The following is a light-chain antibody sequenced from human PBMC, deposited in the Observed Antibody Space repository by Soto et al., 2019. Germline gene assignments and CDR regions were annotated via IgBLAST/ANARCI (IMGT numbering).Light chain of an antibody. Sequence: EIVLTQSPATLSLSPGERATLSCRASRTISRYLAWYQQKPGQAPRLLIYDASNRATGIPARFSGSGSGTDFAFTISSLGPENFAVYYCQQVTNWQWRFGQGPRVDIK. CDR1: RTISRY. J-gene: IGKJ1*01. CDR2: DAS. V-gene: IGKV3-11*01. CDR3: QQVTNWQWR.